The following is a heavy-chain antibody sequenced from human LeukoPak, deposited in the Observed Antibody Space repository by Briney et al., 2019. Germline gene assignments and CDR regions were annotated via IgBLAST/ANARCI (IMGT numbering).Heavy chain of an antibody. J-gene: IGHJ4*02. D-gene: IGHD5-12*01. CDR2: INPNTGGT. Sequence: ASVKVSCKASGYTFTGHYIHWVRQAPGQGFEWMGWINPNTGGTDYAQKFQDRIAISTYTSISTTYMELSSLRSDDTALYYCARDLATIDGIAWYYFEDWGQGTLVTVS. V-gene: IGHV1-2*02. CDR3: ARDLATIDGIAWYYFED. CDR1: GYTFTGHY.